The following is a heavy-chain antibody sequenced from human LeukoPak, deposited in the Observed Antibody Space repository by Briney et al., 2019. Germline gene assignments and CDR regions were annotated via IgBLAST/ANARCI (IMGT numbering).Heavy chain of an antibody. Sequence: GGSLRLSCVASGFTFSHYYMSWVRQAPGQGLEWVAHTNQDGSVEFHVDSVKGRFTISRDNAKNSLCLQMNSLRADDTAVYYCARDYYGSHDYWGQGALVTVSS. D-gene: IGHD3-10*01. CDR2: TNQDGSVE. J-gene: IGHJ4*02. V-gene: IGHV3-7*01. CDR3: ARDYYGSHDY. CDR1: GFTFSHYY.